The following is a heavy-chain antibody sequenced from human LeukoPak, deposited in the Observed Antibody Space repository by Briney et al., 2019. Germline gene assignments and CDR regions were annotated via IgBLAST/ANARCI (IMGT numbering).Heavy chain of an antibody. V-gene: IGHV3-48*01. CDR2: ISSSSSHI. D-gene: IGHD5-24*01. CDR1: GFTFARHS. Sequence: GGSLRLSCVGSGFTFARHSMNWVRQAPGKGLGWISYISSSSSHIYYSDSVKGRFTISRDNAKNSVYLQMNSLRAGDTAVYFCARDRAGYNWVDYGGQGTLVSVSS. J-gene: IGHJ4*02. CDR3: ARDRAGYNWVDY.